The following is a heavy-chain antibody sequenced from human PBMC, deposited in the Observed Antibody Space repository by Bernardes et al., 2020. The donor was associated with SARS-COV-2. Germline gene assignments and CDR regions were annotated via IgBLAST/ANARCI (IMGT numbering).Heavy chain of an antibody. D-gene: IGHD4-17*01. CDR1: GRSFSGYY. V-gene: IGHV4-34*01. J-gene: IGHJ6*02. CDR3: TTFDYGDYRGYYYYGMDV. Sequence: SEPLSLTCAVYGRSFSGYYWSWPRQPPGKGLDWIGEINHSGSTNYNPSLKSRVTISVDTSKNQFSLRLKSVTAADTAVYYCTTFDYGDYRGYYYYGMDVWGQGTTVTVSS. CDR2: INHSGST.